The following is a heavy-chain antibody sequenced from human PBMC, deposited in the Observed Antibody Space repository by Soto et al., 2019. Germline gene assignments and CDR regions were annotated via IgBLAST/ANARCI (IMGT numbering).Heavy chain of an antibody. CDR1: GFTFDDYA. J-gene: IGHJ6*01. D-gene: IGHD3-3*01. Sequence: PGGSLRLSCAASGFTFDDYALHWARQAPGQGLEWVSGISWNSGSIGYADSVKGRFTISRDNAKNSLYLQMNSLRDEDTALYYCAKGKRRYLPDVLRFLEWRAYGMEVWSQGXTVIVS. CDR2: ISWNSGSI. V-gene: IGHV3-9*01. CDR3: AKGKRRYLPDVLRFLEWRAYGMEV.